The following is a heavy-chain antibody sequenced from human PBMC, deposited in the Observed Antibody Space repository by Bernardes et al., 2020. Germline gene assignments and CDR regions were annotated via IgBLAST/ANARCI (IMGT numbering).Heavy chain of an antibody. Sequence: SETLSLTCTVSGGSISSSSYYWGCIRQPPGKGLVWIGSIYYSGSTYYNPSLKSRVTISVDTSKNQFSLKLSSVTAADPAVVYCARHRALFGVVIISWFDHWGQGTLVTVSS. CDR3: ARHRALFGVVIISWFDH. V-gene: IGHV4-39*01. J-gene: IGHJ5*02. CDR1: GGSISSSSYY. D-gene: IGHD3-3*01. CDR2: IYYSGST.